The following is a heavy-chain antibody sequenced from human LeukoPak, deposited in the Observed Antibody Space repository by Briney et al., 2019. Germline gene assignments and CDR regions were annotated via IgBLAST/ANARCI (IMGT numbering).Heavy chain of an antibody. J-gene: IGHJ4*02. CDR3: TSPGGDGYHPDY. CDR1: GYTFTGYY. Sequence: ASVKVSCKASGYTFTGYYMHWVRQAPGQGLEWMGWINPNSGGTNYAQKFQGRVTMTRDTSMSTAYMELSRLRSDDTAVYYCTSPGGDGYHPDYWGQGTLVTVSS. D-gene: IGHD5-24*01. CDR2: INPNSGGT. V-gene: IGHV1-2*02.